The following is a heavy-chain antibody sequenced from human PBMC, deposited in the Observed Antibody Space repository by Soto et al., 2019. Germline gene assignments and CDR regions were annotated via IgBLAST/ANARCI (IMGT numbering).Heavy chain of an antibody. Sequence: EVQLLESGGGLVQPGGSLRLSCAASGFTFSSYAMSWVRQAPGKGLEWVSAISRSGGSTYYADSVKGRFTISRDNSKNKLNLQMNSMRAEETAVYYCAKGSNIVVVPAGPFDYWGQGTLVTVSS. J-gene: IGHJ4*02. CDR1: GFTFSSYA. D-gene: IGHD2-2*01. CDR2: ISRSGGST. CDR3: AKGSNIVVVPAGPFDY. V-gene: IGHV3-23*01.